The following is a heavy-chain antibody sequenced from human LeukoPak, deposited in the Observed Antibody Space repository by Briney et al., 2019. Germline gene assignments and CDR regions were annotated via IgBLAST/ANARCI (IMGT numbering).Heavy chain of an antibody. J-gene: IGHJ3*02. CDR2: IYYSGST. CDR1: GGSISGYY. Sequence: PSETLSLTCTVSGGSISGYYWSWIRQPPGKELNGIGYIYYSGSTKYNPSLKSRVTMSVDTSRNQFSLKLSSVTAADTAVYYCARGGLENGYHSNDGFDIWGQGTMVTVSS. V-gene: IGHV4-59*01. CDR3: ARGGLENGYHSNDGFDI. D-gene: IGHD3-22*01.